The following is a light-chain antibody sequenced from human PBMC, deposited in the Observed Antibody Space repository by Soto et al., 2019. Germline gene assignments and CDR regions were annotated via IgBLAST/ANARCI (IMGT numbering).Light chain of an antibody. CDR1: SSDVGGYNY. J-gene: IGLJ1*01. Sequence: QSALTQPASVSVSPGQSITISCTGTSSDVGGYNYVSWYQQHPGKAPKLMISEVNNRPSGVPDRFSGSKSDTSASLAITGLQAEDEADYYCQSYDSSLSGLYVFGTGTKV. V-gene: IGLV2-14*01. CDR3: QSYDSSLSGLYV. CDR2: EVN.